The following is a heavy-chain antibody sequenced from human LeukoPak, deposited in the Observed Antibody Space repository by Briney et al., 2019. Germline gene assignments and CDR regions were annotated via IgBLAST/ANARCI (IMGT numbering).Heavy chain of an antibody. CDR1: GGSISSGGYS. Sequence: SETLSLTCAVSGGSISSGGYSWSWIRQPPGEGLEWIGYIYHSGSTYYNPSLKSRVTISVDKSKNQFSLKLSSVTAADTAVYYCARALGSPDYYDSSGYKSYYYCGMDVWGQGTTVTVSS. CDR2: IYHSGST. V-gene: IGHV4-30-2*01. J-gene: IGHJ6*02. D-gene: IGHD3-22*01. CDR3: ARALGSPDYYDSSGYKSYYYCGMDV.